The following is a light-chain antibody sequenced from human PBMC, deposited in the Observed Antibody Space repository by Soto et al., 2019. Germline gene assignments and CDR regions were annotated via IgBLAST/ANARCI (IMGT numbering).Light chain of an antibody. Sequence: EIVLTQSPATLSLSPGERATLSCRASQSVSSYLAWYQQKPGQAPRLLIYDASNRATGIPARFSGSGSGTDFTLTISSLEPEDFAVYYCQQRSTTWTFGQATKVEIK. V-gene: IGKV3-11*01. J-gene: IGKJ1*01. CDR1: QSVSSY. CDR3: QQRSTTWT. CDR2: DAS.